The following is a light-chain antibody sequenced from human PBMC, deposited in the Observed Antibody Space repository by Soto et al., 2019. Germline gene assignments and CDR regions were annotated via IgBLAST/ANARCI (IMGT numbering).Light chain of an antibody. J-gene: IGKJ3*01. CDR3: QQYYSGPFT. CDR2: WAS. V-gene: IGKV4-1*01. CDR1: QSVLFSSNNKHY. Sequence: DIVMTQSPDSLAVSLGERATINCKSSQSVLFSSNNKHYLAWYQQKPGQPPKLLTHWASTRESGVPDRFSGSGSWTDFTLTISSLQAEDVAVYYCQQYYSGPFTFGPGTKVEIK.